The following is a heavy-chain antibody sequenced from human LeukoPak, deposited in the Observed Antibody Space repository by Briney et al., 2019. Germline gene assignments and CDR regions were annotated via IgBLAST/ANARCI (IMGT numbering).Heavy chain of an antibody. V-gene: IGHV4-59*08. D-gene: IGHD6-19*01. CDR2: IYYSGST. Sequence: SETLSLTCTVSGGSISSYYWSWIRQPPGKGLEWIGYIYYSGSTNYNPSLKSRVTISVDTSKNQFSLKLSSVTAADTAVYYCARLAGSGCFDYWGQGTLVTVSS. CDR1: GGSISSYY. CDR3: ARLAGSGCFDY. J-gene: IGHJ4*02.